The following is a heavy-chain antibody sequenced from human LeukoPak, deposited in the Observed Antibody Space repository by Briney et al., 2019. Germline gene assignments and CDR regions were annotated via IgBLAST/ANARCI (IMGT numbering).Heavy chain of an antibody. CDR3: AKIRSVGTGDAFDI. CDR1: GFTFGSYG. D-gene: IGHD1-1*01. V-gene: IGHV3-30*18. J-gene: IGHJ3*02. Sequence: GGSLRLSCAASGFTFGSYGMHWVRQTPDKGLEWVAIVSFDGSNKYYADSVKGRFSISRDNSKNTLYLQMNSLRAEDTSMYYCAKIRSVGTGDAFDIWGQGTMVTVSS. CDR2: VSFDGSNK.